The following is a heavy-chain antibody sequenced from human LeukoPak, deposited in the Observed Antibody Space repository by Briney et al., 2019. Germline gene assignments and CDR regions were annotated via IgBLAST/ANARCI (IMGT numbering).Heavy chain of an antibody. Sequence: GGSLRLSCAASGFTFSSYAMSWVRQAPGKGLEWVSAISGSGGSTYYADSVKGRFTISRDNSKNTLYLQMNSLRAEDTAVYYCAKLSLDYYDSSGSIGYWGQGTLVTVSS. CDR1: GFTFSSYA. CDR3: AKLSLDYYDSSGSIGY. D-gene: IGHD3-22*01. V-gene: IGHV3-23*01. J-gene: IGHJ4*02. CDR2: ISGSGGST.